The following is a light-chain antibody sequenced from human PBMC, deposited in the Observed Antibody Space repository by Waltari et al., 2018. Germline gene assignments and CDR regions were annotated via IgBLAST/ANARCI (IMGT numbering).Light chain of an antibody. CDR1: QSFGTY. J-gene: IGKJ2*01. V-gene: IGKV3-11*01. CDR2: DAS. CDR3: QQRSSWTPHT. Sequence: EIVLTHSPATLSLSPGETATLSCSASQSFGTYLAWYQQKPGQAPRLLIYDASNRATGIPERFRGSGSGTDFTLTISSLEPEDFALYYCQQRSSWTPHTFGQGARLEIK.